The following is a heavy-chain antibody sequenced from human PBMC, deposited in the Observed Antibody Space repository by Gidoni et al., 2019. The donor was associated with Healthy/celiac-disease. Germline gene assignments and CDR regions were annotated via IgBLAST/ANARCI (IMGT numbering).Heavy chain of an antibody. CDR1: GFTFDDYT. Sequence: EVQLVESGGVVVQPGGSLRLSCAASGFTFDDYTMHWVRQAPGKGLEWVSLISWDGGSTYYADSVKGRFTISRDNSKNSLYLQMNSLRTEDTALYYCAKDILGGSYTYFQHWGQGTLVTVSS. CDR2: ISWDGGST. CDR3: AKDILGGSYTYFQH. D-gene: IGHD1-26*01. J-gene: IGHJ1*01. V-gene: IGHV3-43*01.